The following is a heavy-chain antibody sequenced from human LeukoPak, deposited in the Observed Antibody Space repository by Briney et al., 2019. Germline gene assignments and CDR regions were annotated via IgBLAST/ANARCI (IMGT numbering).Heavy chain of an antibody. Sequence: GGSLRLSCAASGFTFDDYGMSWVRQAPGKGLEWVSGINWNGGSTGYADSVKGRFTISRDNAKNSLYLQMNSLRAEDTALYYCARIGYNYDSTGGAFDIWGQGTMVTVSS. V-gene: IGHV3-20*04. J-gene: IGHJ3*02. CDR3: ARIGYNYDSTGGAFDI. CDR1: GFTFDDYG. CDR2: INWNGGST. D-gene: IGHD3-22*01.